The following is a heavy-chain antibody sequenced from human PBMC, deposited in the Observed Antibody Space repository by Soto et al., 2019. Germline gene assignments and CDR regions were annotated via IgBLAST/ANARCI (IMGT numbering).Heavy chain of an antibody. V-gene: IGHV3-11*06. J-gene: IGHJ4*02. CDR2: ISSSSSYT. D-gene: IGHD3-16*02. Sequence: PGGSLRLSCAASGFTFSDYYMSWIRQAPGKGLEWVSYISSSSSYTNYADSVKGRFTISRDNAKNSLYLQMNSLRAEDTAVYYCARKVYVWGSYRYTTYYFDYWGQGTLVTVSS. CDR1: GFTFSDYY. CDR3: ARKVYVWGSYRYTTYYFDY.